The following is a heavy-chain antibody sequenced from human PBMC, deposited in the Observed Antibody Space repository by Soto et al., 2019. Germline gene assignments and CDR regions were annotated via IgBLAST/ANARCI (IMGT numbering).Heavy chain of an antibody. V-gene: IGHV3-30-3*01. CDR1: GFTFSSYA. J-gene: IGHJ4*02. CDR2: ISYDGSNK. D-gene: IGHD1-7*01. Sequence: QVQLVESGGGVVQPGRSLRLSCAASGFTFSSYAMHWVRQAPGKGLEWVAVISYDGSNKYYADSVKGRFTISRDNSKNTLYLQMNSLRAEDTAVYYCASPKWYNWNYEPFDYWGQGTLVTVSS. CDR3: ASPKWYNWNYEPFDY.